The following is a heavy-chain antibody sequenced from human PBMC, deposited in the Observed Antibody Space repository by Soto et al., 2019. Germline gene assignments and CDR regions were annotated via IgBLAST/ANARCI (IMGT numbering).Heavy chain of an antibody. CDR1: GFTFSSYW. CDR2: INSDGSST. V-gene: IGHV3-74*01. D-gene: IGHD6-13*01. CDR3: ARVGGIAAAGPIDY. J-gene: IGHJ4*02. Sequence: GGSLRLSCAASGFTFSSYWMHWVRQAPGKGLVWVSRINSDGSSTSYADSVKGRFTISRDNAKNTLYLQMNSLRAEDTAVYYCARVGGIAAAGPIDYWGQGTLVTVSS.